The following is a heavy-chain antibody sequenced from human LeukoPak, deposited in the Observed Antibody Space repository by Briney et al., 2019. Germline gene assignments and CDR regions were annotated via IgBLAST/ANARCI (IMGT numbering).Heavy chain of an antibody. J-gene: IGHJ5*02. V-gene: IGHV1-2*02. CDR2: INPNSGGT. CDR3: ARDDYGDYSWFDP. CDR1: GYTFTGYY. Sequence: ASVKVSYKASGYTFTGYYMHWVRQAPGQGLEWMGWINPNSGGTNYAQKFQGRVTMTRDTSISTAYMELSRLRSDDTAVYYCARDDYGDYSWFDPWGQGTLVTVSS. D-gene: IGHD4-17*01.